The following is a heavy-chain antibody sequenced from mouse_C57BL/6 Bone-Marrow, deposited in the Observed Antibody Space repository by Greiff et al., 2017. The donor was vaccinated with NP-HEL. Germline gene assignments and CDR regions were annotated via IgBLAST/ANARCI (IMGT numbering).Heavy chain of an antibody. CDR1: GYTFPSYW. CDR2: LDPNCGGT. J-gene: IGHJ2*01. Sequence: QVQLQQPGAELVKPGASVKLSCKASGYTFPSYWMHWVKQRPGPGLEWIGRLDPNCGGTKYHQKFKSKATLTVDQPSSTAYMQLNSLTSEDSAVDYYARRLLHDYWGQGTTLTVSS. D-gene: IGHD1-1*01. CDR3: ARRLLHDY. V-gene: IGHV1-72*01.